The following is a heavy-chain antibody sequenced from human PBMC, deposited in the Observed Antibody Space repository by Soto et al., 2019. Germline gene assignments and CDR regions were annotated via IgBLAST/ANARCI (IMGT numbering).Heavy chain of an antibody. Sequence: SVKVSCKASGYTFTSYAMHWVRQAPGQRLEWMGWINAGNGNTKYSQKFQGRVTITRDTSASTAYMELSSLRSEDTAVYYCAREGYYDSSGYPGNFDYWGQGTLVTVSS. CDR3: AREGYYDSSGYPGNFDY. CDR2: INAGNGNT. D-gene: IGHD3-22*01. V-gene: IGHV1-3*01. J-gene: IGHJ4*02. CDR1: GYTFTSYA.